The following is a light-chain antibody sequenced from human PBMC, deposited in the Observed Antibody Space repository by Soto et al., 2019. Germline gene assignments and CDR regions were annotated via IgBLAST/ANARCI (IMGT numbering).Light chain of an antibody. Sequence: TVLTQSPGTLSLSPGARATLSCRARQSVSGSYLAWYQQKPGQAPTLLIYSASNRATGIPDRFSGSVSGTDFTLTISRLEPEDFAVYYCQQYGNSPYTFGQGTKLEIK. J-gene: IGKJ2*01. CDR1: QSVSGSY. CDR2: SAS. CDR3: QQYGNSPYT. V-gene: IGKV3-20*01.